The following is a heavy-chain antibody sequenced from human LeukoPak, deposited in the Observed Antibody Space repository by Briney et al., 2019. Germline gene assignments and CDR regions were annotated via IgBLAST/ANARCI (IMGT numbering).Heavy chain of an antibody. CDR1: GFTFSSYG. V-gene: IGHV3-30*18. J-gene: IGHJ4*02. CDR2: ISYDGSNK. Sequence: ARSLTLSCAASGFTFSSYGMHWVRQAPGKGLEWVAVISYDGSNKYYADPVKGRFTISRDNSKNTLYLQINILKAEDTAVYYCANLDSSELDYWGQGTLVTVSS. CDR3: ANLDSSELDY. D-gene: IGHD3-22*01.